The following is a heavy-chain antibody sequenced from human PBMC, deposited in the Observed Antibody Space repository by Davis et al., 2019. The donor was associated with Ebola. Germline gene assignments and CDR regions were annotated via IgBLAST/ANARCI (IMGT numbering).Heavy chain of an antibody. CDR2: IDHSGST. V-gene: IGHV4-38-2*02. CDR3: ARRERFLEWPHRGGDY. D-gene: IGHD3-3*01. CDR1: NYSINSGYY. Sequence: MPSETLSLTCTVSNYSINSGYYWGWIRQTPEKGLEWIGSIDHSGSTIYNPSLKSRVTMSVDPSKNPFSLKLSSVTAADTAVYFCARRERFLEWPHRGGDYWGQGTLVTVSS. J-gene: IGHJ4*02.